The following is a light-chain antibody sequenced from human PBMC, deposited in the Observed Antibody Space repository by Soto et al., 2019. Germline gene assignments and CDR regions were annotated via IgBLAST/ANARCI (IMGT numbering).Light chain of an antibody. CDR2: ETS. CDR1: QTISSW. Sequence: DIQLTQSPSTLSASVGDRVTITCRASQTISSWLAWYQQKPGKAPNLLIYETSNLESGVPSRFSGSGSWTEFTLTITSLPPDDFATYYSQYYKDYCWTCGQGTKVEIK. CDR3: QYYKDYCWT. V-gene: IGKV1-5*03. J-gene: IGKJ1*01.